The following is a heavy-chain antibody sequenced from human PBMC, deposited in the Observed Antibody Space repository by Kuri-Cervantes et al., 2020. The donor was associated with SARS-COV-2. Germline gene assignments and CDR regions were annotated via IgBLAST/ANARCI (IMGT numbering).Heavy chain of an antibody. CDR2: INSDGSST. V-gene: IGHV3-74*01. CDR3: ARDPDSSGWYAGDAFDI. J-gene: IGHJ3*02. D-gene: IGHD6-19*01. CDR1: GFTFSCYL. Sequence: GESQMFSCAAAGFTFSCYLMHWVRQAPGKGLVWVSRINSDGSSTSYADSVKGRFTISRDNAKNTLYLQMNSLRAEDTAVYYCARDPDSSGWYAGDAFDIWGQGTMVTVSS.